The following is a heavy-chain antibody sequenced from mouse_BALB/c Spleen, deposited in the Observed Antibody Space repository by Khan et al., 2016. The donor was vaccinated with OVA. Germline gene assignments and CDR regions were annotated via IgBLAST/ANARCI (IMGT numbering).Heavy chain of an antibody. J-gene: IGHJ3*01. CDR1: GFTIKDYY. CDR2: IDPENGNT. Sequence: EVQLQESGAELVRPGASVNLSCKASGFTIKDYYIHWVKQRPEQGLEWIGWIDPENGNTKYDPKFQGKASITSDTSSNTAYLQLSSLTSEDPAVYYCARGSYSPGFAYWGQGTLVTVSA. CDR3: ARGSYSPGFAY. V-gene: IGHV14-1*02. D-gene: IGHD2-12*01.